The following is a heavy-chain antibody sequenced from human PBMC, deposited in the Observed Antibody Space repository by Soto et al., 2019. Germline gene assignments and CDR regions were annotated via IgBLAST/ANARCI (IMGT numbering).Heavy chain of an antibody. CDR3: AKEGHTSGRCGCFNI. D-gene: IGHD6-19*01. J-gene: IGHJ3*02. Sequence: GSLRLTCEASGXTVSPSLMDWVRQAPGKRMEWLSVISVDGRNDLHAGAVKGRFTISRDISKKMVYLQMNDLRPEDTAMYFCAKEGHTSGRCGCFNIWGQGTMGTVSS. CDR2: ISVDGRND. V-gene: IGHV3-30*04. CDR1: GXTVSPSL.